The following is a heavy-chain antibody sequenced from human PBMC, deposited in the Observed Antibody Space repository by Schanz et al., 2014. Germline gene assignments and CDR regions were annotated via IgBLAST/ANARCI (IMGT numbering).Heavy chain of an antibody. CDR2: ISGSGAST. CDR1: GFTFSDAW. V-gene: IGHV3-23*04. CDR3: AKDQGSYGSGSYSYFDY. Sequence: EVQLVESGGGLVKPGGSLRLSCAASGFTFSDAWMTWVRQASGKGLEWVSAISGSGASTYYADSVKGRFTISRDNSKNTLYLQMNSLRAEDTAVYYCAKDQGSYGSGSYSYFDYWGQGTLATVSS. D-gene: IGHD3-10*01. J-gene: IGHJ4*02.